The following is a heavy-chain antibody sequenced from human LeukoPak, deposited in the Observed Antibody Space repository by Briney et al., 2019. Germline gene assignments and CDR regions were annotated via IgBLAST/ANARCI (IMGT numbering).Heavy chain of an antibody. CDR3: ASTADYGDYVVWFDR. Sequence: PSQTLSLTCTVSGASISSRDYYWNWIRQHPGKGLEWVVYIHYNGSTYYSPSLKSRVTISRDMSKNQFSLKVISVTAADTGVYYCASTADYGDYVVWFDRWGQGALVTVSS. V-gene: IGHV4-31*03. D-gene: IGHD4-17*01. CDR1: GASISSRDYY. J-gene: IGHJ5*02. CDR2: IHYNGST.